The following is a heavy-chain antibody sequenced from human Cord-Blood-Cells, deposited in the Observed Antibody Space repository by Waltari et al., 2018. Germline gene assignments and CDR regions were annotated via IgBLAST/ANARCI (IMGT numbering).Heavy chain of an antibody. D-gene: IGHD6-13*01. Sequence: QVQLQESGPGLVKPSETLSLTCADSGYSISIGSYWGWIRQPPGTGLEWIGSIYHSGSTYYNPSLKSRVTISVDTSKNQFSLKLSSVTAADTAVYYCAREVGSSSFDYWGQGTLVTVSS. V-gene: IGHV4-38-2*01. CDR3: AREVGSSSFDY. J-gene: IGHJ4*02. CDR2: IYHSGST. CDR1: GYSISIGSY.